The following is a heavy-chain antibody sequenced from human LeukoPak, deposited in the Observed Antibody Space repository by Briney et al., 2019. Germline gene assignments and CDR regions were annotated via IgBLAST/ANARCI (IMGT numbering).Heavy chain of an antibody. CDR2: INHSGST. V-gene: IGHV4-34*01. J-gene: IGHJ4*02. D-gene: IGHD5-18*01. CDR1: GGSFSGYY. CDR3: ARGKWIQLWLLDY. Sequence: PSETLSLTCAVYGGSFSGYYWSWIRQPPGKGLEWIGGINHSGSTNYNPSLKSRVTISVDTSKNQFSLKLSSVTAADTAVYYCARGKWIQLWLLDYWGQGTLVTVSS.